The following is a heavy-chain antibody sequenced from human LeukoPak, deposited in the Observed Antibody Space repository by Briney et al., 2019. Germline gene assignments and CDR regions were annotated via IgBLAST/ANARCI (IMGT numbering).Heavy chain of an antibody. J-gene: IGHJ6*03. CDR1: GYSFITYW. CDR3: ARHGTSITARPPYYYYYMDV. D-gene: IGHD6-6*01. CDR2: IYPGDSDT. V-gene: IGHV5-51*01. Sequence: KPGESLKISCKGSGYSFITYWIGWVRQMPGKGLEWMGIIYPGDSDTRYGPSFQGQVTISADKSISTAYLQWSSLKASDTAMYYCARHGTSITARPPYYYYYMDVWGKGTTVTVSS.